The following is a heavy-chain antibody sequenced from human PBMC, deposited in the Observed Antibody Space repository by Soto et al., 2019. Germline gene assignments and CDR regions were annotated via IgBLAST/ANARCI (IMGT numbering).Heavy chain of an antibody. J-gene: IGHJ4*02. CDR1: GFTFSSYG. CDR2: IWYDGRDK. Sequence: QVQLVESGGGVVQPGRSLRLSCAASGFTFSSYGMHWVRQAPGKGLEWVSVIWYDGRDKYYADSVKVRFTISRDNSKNTLYLQMNSLRAEDTAVYYCARDRYSSGWYDLDYLGQGTLVTVSS. V-gene: IGHV3-33*01. D-gene: IGHD6-19*01. CDR3: ARDRYSSGWYDLDY.